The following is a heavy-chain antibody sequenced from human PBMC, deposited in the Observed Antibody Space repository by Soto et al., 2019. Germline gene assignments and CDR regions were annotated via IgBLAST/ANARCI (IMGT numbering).Heavy chain of an antibody. CDR3: ASLVTKAQFDY. V-gene: IGHV3-23*01. J-gene: IGHJ4*02. CDR2: ISGSGGST. CDR1: GFTFSSYA. Sequence: GESLKISCAASGFTFSSYAMSWVRQAPGKGLEWVSAISGSGGSTYYADSVKGRFTISRDNSKNTLYLQMNSLRAEDTAVYYCASLVTKAQFDYWGQGTLVTVSS. D-gene: IGHD3-9*01.